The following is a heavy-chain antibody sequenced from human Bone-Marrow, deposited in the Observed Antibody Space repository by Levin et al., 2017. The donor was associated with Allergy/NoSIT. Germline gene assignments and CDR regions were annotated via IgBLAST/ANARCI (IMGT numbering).Heavy chain of an antibody. CDR2: ISYDGSSK. CDR1: GFTFSSYT. CDR3: ARDKEYYDFWTGYYPNYVDY. J-gene: IGHJ4*02. V-gene: IGHV3-30-3*01. D-gene: IGHD3-3*01. Sequence: GESLKISCAASGFTFSSYTMHWVRQAPGKGLEWVAIISYDGSSKYYADSVQGRFTMSRDNSKNTLYLQMNRLKPEDTAVYYCARDKEYYDFWTGYYPNYVDYWGPGTLVTVSS.